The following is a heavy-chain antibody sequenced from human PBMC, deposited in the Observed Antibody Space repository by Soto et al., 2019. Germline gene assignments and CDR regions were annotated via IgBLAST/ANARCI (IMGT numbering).Heavy chain of an antibody. CDR3: AKKYGDYHYYYYMDV. CDR2: ISGSGGST. D-gene: IGHD4-17*01. CDR1: GFTFSSYA. V-gene: IGHV3-23*01. Sequence: GGSLRLSCAASGFTFSSYAMSWVRQAPGKGLEWVSAISGSGGSTYYADSVKGRFTISRDNSKNTLYLQMNSLRAEDTAVYYCAKKYGDYHYYYYMDVWGKGTTVTVSS. J-gene: IGHJ6*03.